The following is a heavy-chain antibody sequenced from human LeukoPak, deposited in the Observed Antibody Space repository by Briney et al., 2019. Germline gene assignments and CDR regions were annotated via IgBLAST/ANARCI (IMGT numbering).Heavy chain of an antibody. V-gene: IGHV1-24*01. CDR1: GYTLTELS. CDR2: FDPEDGET. D-gene: IGHD3-9*01. J-gene: IGHJ6*04. CDR3: ATDAVLRYSLGLRYYYGMDV. Sequence: ASVKVSCKVSGYTLTELSMHRVRQAPGKGLEWMGGFDPEDGETIYAQKFQGRVTMTEDTSTDTAYMELSSLRSEDTAVYYCATDAVLRYSLGLRYYYGMDVWGKGTTVTVFS.